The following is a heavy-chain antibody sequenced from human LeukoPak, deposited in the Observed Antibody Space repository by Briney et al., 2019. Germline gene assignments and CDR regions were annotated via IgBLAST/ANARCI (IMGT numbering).Heavy chain of an antibody. J-gene: IGHJ4*02. CDR1: GFTFSSYN. V-gene: IGHV3-21*01. CDR2: ISSSSDYI. D-gene: IGHD3-16*01. Sequence: GGSLRLSCAASGFTFSSYNMNWVRQAPGKGLEWVSFISSSSDYIYYADSLKGRFTISRDNAKNSVYLQMNSLRADDTAVYYCGSGGTYVLDYWGQGTLVTVSA. CDR3: GSGGTYVLDY.